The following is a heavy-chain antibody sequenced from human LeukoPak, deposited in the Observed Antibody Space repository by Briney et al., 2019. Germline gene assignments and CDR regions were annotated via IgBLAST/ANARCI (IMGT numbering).Heavy chain of an antibody. V-gene: IGHV3-30*18. CDR3: AKGYYSREVSFITFGGVIVF. Sequence: PGRSLRLSCAASGFTFSSYGMHSVRQAPGKGLGWVAVISYDGSNKYYADSVKGRFTISRDNSKNTLYLQMNSLRAEDTAVYYCAKGYYSREVSFITFGGVIVFWGQGTLVTVSS. D-gene: IGHD3-16*02. J-gene: IGHJ4*02. CDR1: GFTFSSYG. CDR2: ISYDGSNK.